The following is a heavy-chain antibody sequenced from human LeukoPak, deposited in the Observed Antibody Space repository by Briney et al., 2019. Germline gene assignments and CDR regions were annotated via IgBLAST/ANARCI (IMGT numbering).Heavy chain of an antibody. CDR1: GFTFSSYE. CDR2: ISSSGSTR. CDR3: AKGNILTGPPDS. V-gene: IGHV3-48*03. J-gene: IGHJ4*02. Sequence: GGSLRLSCAGSGFTFSSYEMNWVRQAPGKGLEWVSYISSSGSTRYYADSVKGRFTVSRDNAKNSLYLQMNSLRAEDTALYYCAKGNILTGPPDSWGQGTLVTVSS. D-gene: IGHD3-9*01.